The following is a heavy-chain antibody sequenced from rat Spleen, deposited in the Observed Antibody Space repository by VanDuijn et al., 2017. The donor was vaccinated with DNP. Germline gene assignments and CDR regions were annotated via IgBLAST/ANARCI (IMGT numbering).Heavy chain of an antibody. V-gene: IGHV5-7*01. CDR1: GFTFSDYN. CDR2: VSSDGSST. D-gene: IGHD1-3*01. CDR3: ARPNFGSPYYFDY. J-gene: IGHJ2*01. Sequence: EVQLVESGGGSAQPGRSLKLSCAASGFTFSDYNMAWVRQAPKKGLEWVAAVSSDGSSTYYRDSVKGRFTISGNNAKNTLYLQMDSLRSEDTATYYCARPNFGSPYYFDYWGQGVMVTVSS.